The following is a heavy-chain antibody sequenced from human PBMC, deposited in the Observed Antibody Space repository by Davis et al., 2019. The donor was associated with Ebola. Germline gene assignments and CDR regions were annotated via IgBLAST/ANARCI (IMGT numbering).Heavy chain of an antibody. CDR3: ARGYYGMDV. Sequence: GESLMIPRAAPGFTFSSYDMYRVRQATGKGLECVSGINTAGDTYYVGSVKGRFTIPREDAQKSVYLQMDSLRAGDTAVYYCARGYYGMDVWGQGTTVTVSS. CDR2: INTAGDT. V-gene: IGHV3-13*01. CDR1: GFTFSSYD. J-gene: IGHJ6*02.